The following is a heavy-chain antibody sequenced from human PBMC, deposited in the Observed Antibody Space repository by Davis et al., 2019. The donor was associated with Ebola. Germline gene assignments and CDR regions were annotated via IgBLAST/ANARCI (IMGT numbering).Heavy chain of an antibody. CDR2: LGTSADT. V-gene: IGHV3-23*01. J-gene: IGHJ4*02. Sequence: GESLKISCAASGFTFSSNSMNWVRQAPGKGLEWVSTLGTSADTYYADSVKGRFTISRDNSKNTLYLQMNSLRAEDTAVYYCAKVPLTYTVTTTGYFDNWGQGTLVTVSS. D-gene: IGHD4-17*01. CDR3: AKVPLTYTVTTTGYFDN. CDR1: GFTFSSNS.